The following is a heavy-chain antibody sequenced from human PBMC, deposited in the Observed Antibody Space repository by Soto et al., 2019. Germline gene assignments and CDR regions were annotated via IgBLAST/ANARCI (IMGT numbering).Heavy chain of an antibody. CDR1: GFNFSSYA. J-gene: IGHJ4*02. Sequence: EVQLLESGGGLVQPGGYLRLSCAASGFNFSSYAMRWVRQAPGKGMEWVSAISGSGGSTYYADSVKGRFTISRDNSQNTLYLQMNSLRAEDTAVYYCSSTRAPLSPVDHWGQGTLVTVSS. CDR3: SSTRAPLSPVDH. D-gene: IGHD3-3*02. CDR2: ISGSGGST. V-gene: IGHV3-23*01.